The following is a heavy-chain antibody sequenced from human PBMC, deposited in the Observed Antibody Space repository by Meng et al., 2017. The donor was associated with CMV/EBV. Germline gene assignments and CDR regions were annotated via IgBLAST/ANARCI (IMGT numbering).Heavy chain of an antibody. J-gene: IGHJ4*02. CDR3: ARTPTFTYCGADCYLAYFDY. CDR2: IYPGDSDT. V-gene: IGHV5-51*01. CDR1: GYSFTSYW. D-gene: IGHD2-21*01. Sequence: GESLKISCKGSGYSFTSYWIGWVRQMPGKGLEWMGIIYPGDSDTRYSPSFQGQVTISADKSISTAYLQWSSLKASDTAMYYCARTPTFTYCGADCYLAYFDYWGQGTLVTVSS.